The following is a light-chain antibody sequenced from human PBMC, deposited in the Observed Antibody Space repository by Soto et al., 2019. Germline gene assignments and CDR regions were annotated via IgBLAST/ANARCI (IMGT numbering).Light chain of an antibody. J-gene: IGKJ1*01. Sequence: LMQQSPYSLYASVGDRVPSTCRASQGISSYLNWYQRKPGKAPKLLIYDASSLESGVPSRFSGRGSGTEFTLTISSLQPDECATYYCQQYNSFWTCGQGTKVDIK. CDR2: DAS. CDR3: QQYNSFWT. V-gene: IGKV1-5*01. CDR1: QGISSY.